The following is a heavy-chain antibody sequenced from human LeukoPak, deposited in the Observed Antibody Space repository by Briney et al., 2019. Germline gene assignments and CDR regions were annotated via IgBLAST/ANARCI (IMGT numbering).Heavy chain of an antibody. CDR3: AKGVRFLDWWILDY. D-gene: IGHD3-9*01. J-gene: IGHJ4*02. CDR1: GFTFSSYA. CDR2: ISGSDST. Sequence: PGGSLRLSCAASGFTFSSYAMSWVRQAPGKGLESASAISGSDSTYYADSVKGRFTISRDNSKNTLYLQMNSLRAEDTAIYYCAKGVRFLDWWILDYWGQGSLVTVSS. V-gene: IGHV3-23*01.